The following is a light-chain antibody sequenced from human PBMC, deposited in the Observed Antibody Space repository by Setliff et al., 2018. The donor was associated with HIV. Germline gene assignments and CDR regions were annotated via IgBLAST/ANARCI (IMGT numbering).Light chain of an antibody. CDR3: QSYDSSNVV. J-gene: IGLJ2*01. V-gene: IGLV6-57*01. CDR2: EDN. Sequence: NFMLTQPHSVSESPRKTVTISCTRSSGSIASNYVQWYQQRPGSPPTTVTYEDNQRPSGVPDRFSGSIDSSSNSASLTISGLKTEDEADYYCQSYDSSNVVFGGGTKVTVL. CDR1: SGSIASNY.